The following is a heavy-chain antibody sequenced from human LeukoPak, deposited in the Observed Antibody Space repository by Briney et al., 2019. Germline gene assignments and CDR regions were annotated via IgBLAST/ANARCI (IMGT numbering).Heavy chain of an antibody. CDR3: ARAVGYGSGTYRQYYFDY. V-gene: IGHV1-2*02. D-gene: IGHD3-10*01. J-gene: IGHJ4*02. Sequence: ASVKVSCRASGYTFTGYYIHWVRQAPGQGLEWIGWINPNSGGTNYAQSFQGRVTMSRDTSISTAYMELSRLRSDDTAVYYCARAVGYGSGTYRQYYFDYWGQGTLVTVSS. CDR1: GYTFTGYY. CDR2: INPNSGGT.